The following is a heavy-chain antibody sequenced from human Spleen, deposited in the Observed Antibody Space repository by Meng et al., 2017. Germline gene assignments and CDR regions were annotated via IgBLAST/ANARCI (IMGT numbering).Heavy chain of an antibody. CDR2: IYYSGIT. V-gene: IGHV4-59*01. CDR1: GGSISNYY. CDR3: ARSVGGVAAAGLFDY. D-gene: IGHD6-13*01. J-gene: IGHJ4*02. Sequence: SETLSLTCTVSGGSISNYYWSWIRQPPGKGLEWIGYIYYSGITIYNPSLKSRVIMSVDTSKNQFSLKLNSVTAADTAVYYCARSVGGVAAAGLFDYWGQGTLVTVSS.